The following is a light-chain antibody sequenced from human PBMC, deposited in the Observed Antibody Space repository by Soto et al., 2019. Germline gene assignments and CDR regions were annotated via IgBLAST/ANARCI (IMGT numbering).Light chain of an antibody. CDR1: SSDVGGYNY. V-gene: IGLV2-14*01. CDR3: SSYTSSSTRGV. Sequence: QSVLTQPASMSGSPGQSITISCTGTSSDVGGYNYVSWYQQHPGKAPKLMIYDVSNRPSGVSNRFSGSKSGNTASLTISGLQAEDEADYYCSSYTSSSTRGVFGGGTQLTVL. J-gene: IGLJ2*01. CDR2: DVS.